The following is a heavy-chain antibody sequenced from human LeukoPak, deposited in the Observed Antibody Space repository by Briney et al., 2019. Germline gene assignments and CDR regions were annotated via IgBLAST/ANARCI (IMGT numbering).Heavy chain of an antibody. V-gene: IGHV1-46*01. CDR2: INPSGGST. D-gene: IGHD3-3*01. Sequence: ASVKVSCKASGYTFTSYYMHWVRQAPGQGLEWMGIINPSGGSTSYAQKLQGRVTMTTDTSTSTAYMELRSLRSDDTAVYYCARDDDFWSGYFDYWGQGTLVTVSS. CDR1: GYTFTSYY. J-gene: IGHJ4*02. CDR3: ARDDDFWSGYFDY.